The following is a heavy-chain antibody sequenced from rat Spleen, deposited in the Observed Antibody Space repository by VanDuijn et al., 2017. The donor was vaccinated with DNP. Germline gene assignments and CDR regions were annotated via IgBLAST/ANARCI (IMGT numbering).Heavy chain of an antibody. D-gene: IGHD1-3*01. V-gene: IGHV5-31*01. CDR2: ISSSGAYT. Sequence: EVQLVESGGDLVQPGRSLKLSCVASRFTFSSYWMTWIRQVPGKGLEWVASISSSGAYTYYPDSVKGRFTISRDNAKNTLYLQMDSLRSEDTATYYCARPNFGSPYYFDYWGQGVMVTVSS. CDR1: RFTFSSYW. J-gene: IGHJ2*01. CDR3: ARPNFGSPYYFDY.